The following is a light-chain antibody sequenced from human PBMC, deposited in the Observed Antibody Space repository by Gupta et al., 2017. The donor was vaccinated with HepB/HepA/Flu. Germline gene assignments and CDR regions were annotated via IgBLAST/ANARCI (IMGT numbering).Light chain of an antibody. Sequence: SYELTQPPSMSVSPGQTARIICSGDALPKQYGYWYQQKAGQAPVQVIYKDDERPSGIPERFAGSSSGTTVTLTISGVQAEDEADDVCQSADRSGDLCVFGGGTKLTV. CDR3: QSADRSGDLCV. V-gene: IGLV3-25*03. CDR2: KDD. CDR1: ALPKQY. J-gene: IGLJ3*02.